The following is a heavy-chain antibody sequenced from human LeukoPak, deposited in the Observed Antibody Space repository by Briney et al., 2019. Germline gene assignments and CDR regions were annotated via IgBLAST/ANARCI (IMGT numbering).Heavy chain of an antibody. J-gene: IGHJ6*02. V-gene: IGHV5-51*01. CDR2: IYPGDSDT. Sequence: GESLKTSCKGSGYSFTRYWIGWVRQMPGKGLEWMGIIYPGDSDTRYSPSFQGQVTISADKSISTAYLQWSSLKASDTAMYYCARISSWPHYYYYGMDVWGQGTTVTVSS. D-gene: IGHD6-13*01. CDR1: GYSFTRYW. CDR3: ARISSWPHYYYYGMDV.